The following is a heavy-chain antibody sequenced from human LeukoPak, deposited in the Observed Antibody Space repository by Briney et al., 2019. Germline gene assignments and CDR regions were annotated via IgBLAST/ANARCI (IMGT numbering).Heavy chain of an antibody. Sequence: GGSLRLSCAASGFTFSSYGMHWVRQAPGKGLEWVAVISYDGSNKYYADSVKGRFTISRDNSKNTLYLQMNSLRAEDTAVYYCARSDYYGSGMAPLTELDPWGQGTLVTVSS. CDR3: ARSDYYGSGMAPLTELDP. CDR2: ISYDGSNK. V-gene: IGHV3-30*19. D-gene: IGHD3-10*01. J-gene: IGHJ5*02. CDR1: GFTFSSYG.